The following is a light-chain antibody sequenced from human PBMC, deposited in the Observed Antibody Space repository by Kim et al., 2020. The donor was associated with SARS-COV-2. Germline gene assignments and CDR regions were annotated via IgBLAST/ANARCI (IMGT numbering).Light chain of an antibody. J-gene: IGLJ2*01. V-gene: IGLV1-44*01. CDR2: SFN. CDR3: AVWDDSLNGVV. Sequence: PGQRVTISCSGSSSNIGSNAVSWCQQLPGTAPKLIYSFNQRPSGVPDRFSGSKSGTSASLAISGLQSDDEADYYCAVWDDSLNGVVFGGGTQLTVL. CDR1: SSNIGSNA.